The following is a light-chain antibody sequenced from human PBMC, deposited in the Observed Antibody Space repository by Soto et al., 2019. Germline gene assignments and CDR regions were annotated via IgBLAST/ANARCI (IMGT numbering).Light chain of an antibody. CDR3: LQYDNLPYV. CDR1: QNIKQF. Sequence: DIQMTQSPSSLSASVGDRVTITCQASQNIKQFLSWYQVKPGKAPELLIYDASNMKTGVPPRFSGIGFGTDFTLTITNLQPEDIATYYCLQYDNLPYVFGQGTKLEI. J-gene: IGKJ2*01. CDR2: DAS. V-gene: IGKV1-33*01.